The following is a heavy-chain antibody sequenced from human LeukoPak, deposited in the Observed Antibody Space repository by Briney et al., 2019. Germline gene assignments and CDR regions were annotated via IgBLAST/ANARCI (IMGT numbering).Heavy chain of an antibody. J-gene: IGHJ4*02. Sequence: PSETLSLTCTVSGGSISSSSYYWGWIRQPPGKGLEWIGSIYYSGSTYYNPSLKSRVTISVDTSKNQFSLKLSSVTAADTAVYYCAREDYSSHLIDYWGQGTLVTVSS. D-gene: IGHD6-13*01. V-gene: IGHV4-39*07. CDR1: GGSISSSSYY. CDR3: AREDYSSHLIDY. CDR2: IYYSGST.